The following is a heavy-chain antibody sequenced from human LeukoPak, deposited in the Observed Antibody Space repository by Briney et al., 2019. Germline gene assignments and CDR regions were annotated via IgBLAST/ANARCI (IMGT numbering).Heavy chain of an antibody. J-gene: IGHJ4*02. CDR2: ISGYSGNT. CDR3: GRDFCDTARCFGPDY. D-gene: IGHD3/OR15-3a*01. Sequence: VASVKVSCKASGYTFTTYGIDWVRQAPGQGLEWMGWISGYSGNTKYAENVQGRVTMTTDTSTSTAYMELRSLRSDDTAVYYCGRDFCDTARCFGPDYWGQGTLVTVSS. CDR1: GYTFTTYG. V-gene: IGHV1-18*01.